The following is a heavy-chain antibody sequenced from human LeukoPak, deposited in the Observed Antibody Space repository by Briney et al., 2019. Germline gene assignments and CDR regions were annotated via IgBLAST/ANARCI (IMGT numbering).Heavy chain of an antibody. CDR1: GGSISSSNW. Sequence: SETLSLTCAVSGGSISSSNWWSWVRQPPGKGLEWIGEIYHSGSTNYNPSLKSRVTISVDKSKHQFSLKLSSVTAADTAVYYCARITMVRGVIRDFDYWGQGTLVTVSS. D-gene: IGHD3-10*01. V-gene: IGHV4-4*02. CDR2: IYHSGST. J-gene: IGHJ4*02. CDR3: ARITMVRGVIRDFDY.